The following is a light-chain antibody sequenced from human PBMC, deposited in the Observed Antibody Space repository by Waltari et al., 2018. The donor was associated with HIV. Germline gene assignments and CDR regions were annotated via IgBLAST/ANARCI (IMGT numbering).Light chain of an antibody. J-gene: IGLJ1*01. CDR3: CSYAGGPFV. Sequence: QSALTQPASVSGSPGQSVNMSCTGTNRDVGKYDFVSWYQHNPGQAPPLIIYDVNTRPSGVSLRFSGSKSGNTASLTISGLQAEDEANYYCCSYAGGPFVFGSGT. CDR1: NRDVGKYDF. CDR2: DVN. V-gene: IGLV2-23*02.